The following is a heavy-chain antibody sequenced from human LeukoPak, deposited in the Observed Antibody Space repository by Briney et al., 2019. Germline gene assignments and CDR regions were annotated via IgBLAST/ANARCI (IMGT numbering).Heavy chain of an antibody. Sequence: PSETLSLTCTVSGGSVSSGSYYWSWIRQPPGKGLEWIGYIYYSGSTNYNPSLKSRVTISVDTSKNQFSLKLSSVTAADTAVYYCAREGVCSGGSCYSDYWGQGTLVTVSS. J-gene: IGHJ4*02. CDR2: IYYSGST. D-gene: IGHD2-15*01. CDR3: AREGVCSGGSCYSDY. CDR1: GGSVSSGSYY. V-gene: IGHV4-61*01.